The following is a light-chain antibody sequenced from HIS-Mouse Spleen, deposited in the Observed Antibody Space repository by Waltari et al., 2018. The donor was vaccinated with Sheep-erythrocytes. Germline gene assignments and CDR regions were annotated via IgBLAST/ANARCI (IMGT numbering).Light chain of an antibody. Sequence: SYELTQPPSVSVSPGQTARITCSGDALPKQYAYWYQQKPGQAPVLVIYNDSERPSGIPELVSGSSSGTTVTLTISGVQAEDEADYYCQSADSSGTYWVFGGGTKLTVL. CDR3: QSADSSGTYWV. CDR2: NDS. V-gene: IGLV3-25*03. CDR1: ALPKQY. J-gene: IGLJ3*02.